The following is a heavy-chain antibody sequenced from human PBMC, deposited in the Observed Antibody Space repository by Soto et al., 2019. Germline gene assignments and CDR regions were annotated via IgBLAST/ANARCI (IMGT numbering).Heavy chain of an antibody. D-gene: IGHD1-26*01. J-gene: IGHJ4*02. CDR3: AKRAWGYFYFDY. CDR2: ISGSGDST. V-gene: IGHV3-23*01. CDR1: GFTFSSYA. Sequence: GSLRLSCAASGFTFSSYAMSWVRQAPGKGLEWVSVISGSGDSTYYAGSVKGRFTISRDNSKNTLYLQMNSLRAEDTAVYYCAKRAWGYFYFDYWGQGTLVTVSS.